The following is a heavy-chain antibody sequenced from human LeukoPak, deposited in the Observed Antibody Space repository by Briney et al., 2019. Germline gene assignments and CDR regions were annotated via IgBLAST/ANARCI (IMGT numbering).Heavy chain of an antibody. CDR1: GFTFSSYS. V-gene: IGHV3-21*01. CDR2: IGSSSSYI. CDR3: ASRIMITFGGVIVDDAFDI. D-gene: IGHD3-16*02. J-gene: IGHJ3*02. Sequence: GGSLRLSCAASGFTFSSYSMNWVRQAPGKGLEWVSSIGSSSSYIYYADSVKGRFTISRDNAKNSLYLQMNSLRAEDTAVYYCASRIMITFGGVIVDDAFDIWGQGTMVTVSS.